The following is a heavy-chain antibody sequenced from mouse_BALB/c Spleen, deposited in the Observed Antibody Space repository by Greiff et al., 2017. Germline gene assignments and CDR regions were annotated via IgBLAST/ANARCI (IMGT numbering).Heavy chain of an antibody. D-gene: IGHD1-2*01. Sequence: QVQLKQSGAELAKPGASVKMSCKASGYTFTSYWMHWVKQRPGQGLEWIGYINPSTGYTEYNQKFKDKATLTADKSSSTAYMQLGSLTSEDSAVYYCARRGTTATPYYYAMDYWGQGTSVTVSS. CDR1: GYTFTSYW. CDR3: ARRGTTATPYYYAMDY. J-gene: IGHJ4*01. V-gene: IGHV1-7*01. CDR2: INPSTGYT.